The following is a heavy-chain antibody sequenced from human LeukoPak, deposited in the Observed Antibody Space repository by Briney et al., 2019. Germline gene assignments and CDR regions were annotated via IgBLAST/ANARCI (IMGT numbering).Heavy chain of an antibody. CDR3: ARGRSGWSSWYYFDY. D-gene: IGHD6-19*01. V-gene: IGHV4-39*07. CDR1: GGSISSSSYY. J-gene: IGHJ4*02. Sequence: PSETLSLTCTVSGGSISSSSYYWGWIRQPPGKGLEWIGSIYYSGSTYYNPSLKSRITISVDTSKNQFSLKLSSVTAADTAVYYCARGRSGWSSWYYFDYWGQGTLVTVSS. CDR2: IYYSGST.